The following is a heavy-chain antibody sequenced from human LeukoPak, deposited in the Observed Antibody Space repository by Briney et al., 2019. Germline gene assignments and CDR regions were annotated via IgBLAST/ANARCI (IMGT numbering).Heavy chain of an antibody. D-gene: IGHD3/OR15-3a*01. J-gene: IGHJ4*02. CDR1: GASISSGGYS. CDR3: ARQTGSGLFILP. V-gene: IGHV4-30-2*01. Sequence: PSETLSLTCSVSGASISSGGYSWSWIRQPPGKGLEWIGEINHSGSTNYNPSLKSRVTISVDTSKNQFSLKLSSVTAADTAVYYCARQTGSGLFILPGGKGTLVTVSS. CDR2: INHSGST.